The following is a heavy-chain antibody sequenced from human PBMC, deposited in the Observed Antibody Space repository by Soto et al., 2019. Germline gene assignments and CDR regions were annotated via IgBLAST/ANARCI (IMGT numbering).Heavy chain of an antibody. CDR1: GFNFSNYA. CDR2: ISGNSGTT. J-gene: IGHJ4*02. CDR3: AKPSVYYGPGSYYPSRAV. Sequence: PGGSLRLSCEGSGFNFSNYALNWVRQAPGKRLEWVSVISGNSGTTYYAASVKGRFTISRDNSKNTLYLQMNSLRAEDTAVYYCAKPSVYYGPGSYYPSRAVWGQGTLVTVSS. D-gene: IGHD3-10*01. V-gene: IGHV3-23*01.